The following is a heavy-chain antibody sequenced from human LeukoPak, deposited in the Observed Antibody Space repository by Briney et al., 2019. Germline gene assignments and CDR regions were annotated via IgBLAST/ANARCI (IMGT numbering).Heavy chain of an antibody. CDR2: INPKSGGT. J-gene: IGHJ4*02. CDR1: GYTFTGHY. CDR3: ARERLKDFDY. V-gene: IGHV1-2*02. Sequence: GASVKVSCKASGYTFTGHYMHWVRQAPGQELEWMGWINPKSGGTNYAQKFQGSVTMTRDTSISTAYMELSRLTSDDTAVYYCARERLKDFDYWGQGTLVTVSS. D-gene: IGHD6-19*01.